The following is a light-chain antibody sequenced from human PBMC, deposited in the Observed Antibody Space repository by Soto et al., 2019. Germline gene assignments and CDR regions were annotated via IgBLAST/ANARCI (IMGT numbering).Light chain of an antibody. CDR1: NIGTKN. J-gene: IGLJ2*01. Sequence: SSELTQPSSVSVAPGQTATITCGGDNIGTKNVHWYQQKPGQAPVLVVLDDSDRPSGIPERFSGSNSGNTATLTIKRVEAGDEADYFCQVWSSSGDHVVFGGGTKLTVL. CDR2: DDS. CDR3: QVWSSSGDHVV. V-gene: IGLV3-21*02.